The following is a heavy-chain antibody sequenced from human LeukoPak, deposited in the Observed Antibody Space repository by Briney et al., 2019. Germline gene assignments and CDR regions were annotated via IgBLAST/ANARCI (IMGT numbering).Heavy chain of an antibody. D-gene: IGHD4-17*01. J-gene: IGHJ4*02. CDR3: EIYTVTTSRFDY. CDR1: GFTFSHYG. V-gene: IGHV3-30*02. CDR2: TPYDGNYE. Sequence: PGGSLRLSCAVSGFTFSHYGMHWVRQAPGKGLEWLAFTPYDGNYEFYADSVKGRSTISRDNSKNTLYLQMNSLRAEDTAVYYCEIYTVTTSRFDYWGQGTLVTVSS.